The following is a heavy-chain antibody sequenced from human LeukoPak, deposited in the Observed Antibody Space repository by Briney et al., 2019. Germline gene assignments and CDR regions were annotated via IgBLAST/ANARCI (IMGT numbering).Heavy chain of an antibody. CDR2: IYYSGST. D-gene: IGHD6-19*01. CDR1: GVSISSYY. CDR3: ARSIAVAGTLSWFDP. J-gene: IGHJ5*02. Sequence: SETLSLTCTVSGVSISSYYWSWLRQPPGKGLEWIGYIYYSGSTNYNPSLKSRVTISVDTSKNQFSLKLSSVTAADTAVYYCARSIAVAGTLSWFDPWGQGTLVTVSS. V-gene: IGHV4-59*01.